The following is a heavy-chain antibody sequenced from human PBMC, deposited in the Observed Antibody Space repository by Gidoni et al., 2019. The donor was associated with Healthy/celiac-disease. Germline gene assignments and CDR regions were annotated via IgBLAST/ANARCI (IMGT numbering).Heavy chain of an antibody. J-gene: IGHJ6*03. CDR2: ISYDGSNK. CDR1: GFTFSSYG. CDR3: AKDRGGNIYYYYYMDV. V-gene: IGHV3-30*18. D-gene: IGHD2-15*01. Sequence: QVQLVESGGGVVQPGRSLRLSCAASGFTFSSYGMHWVRQAPGKGLEWVAVISYDGSNKYYADSVKGRFTISRDNSKNTLYLQMNSLRAEDTAVYYCAKDRGGNIYYYYYMDVWGKGTTAPSP.